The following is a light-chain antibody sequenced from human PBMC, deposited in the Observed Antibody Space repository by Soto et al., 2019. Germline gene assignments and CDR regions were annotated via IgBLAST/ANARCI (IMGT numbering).Light chain of an antibody. V-gene: IGKV1-39*01. J-gene: IGKJ1*01. CDR1: QTIGTY. CDR2: DAS. Sequence: EVTQSPSFLSAFLGARFTITCRASQTIGTYVNWYRQKSGAAPEXXIYDASTLQSGVPSRFRGGASGTDFTLTISSLQTDDFATYYCQQSYNTTLTFGQGTKVDIK. CDR3: QQSYNTTLT.